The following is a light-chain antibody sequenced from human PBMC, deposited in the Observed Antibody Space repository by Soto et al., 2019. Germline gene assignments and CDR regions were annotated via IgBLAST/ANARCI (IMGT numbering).Light chain of an antibody. Sequence: EIVLTHSPGTLSLSPVERATLSFSSSQSVSSSYLAWYQQKPGQAPRLLIYGASSRATGIPDRFSGSGSGTDFTLTISRLEPEDFAVYYCQQYGSSSTFGQGTKVDIK. CDR2: GAS. V-gene: IGKV3-20*01. CDR1: QSVSSSY. CDR3: QQYGSSST. J-gene: IGKJ1*01.